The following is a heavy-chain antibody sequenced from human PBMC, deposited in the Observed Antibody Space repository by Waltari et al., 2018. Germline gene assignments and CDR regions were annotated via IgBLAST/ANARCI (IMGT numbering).Heavy chain of an antibody. Sequence: QVQLVESGGGVVQPGRSLRLSCAASGFTFSSYGMHWVRQAPGKGLEWVVVIWYDGSNKYYADSVKGRFTISRDNSKNTLYLQMNSLRAEDTAVYYCAKEGFDYWGQGTLVTVSS. CDR1: GFTFSSYG. J-gene: IGHJ4*02. CDR2: IWYDGSNK. CDR3: AKEGFDY. V-gene: IGHV3-33*06.